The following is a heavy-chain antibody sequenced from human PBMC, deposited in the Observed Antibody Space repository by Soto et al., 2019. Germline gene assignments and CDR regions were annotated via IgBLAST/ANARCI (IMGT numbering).Heavy chain of an antibody. Sequence: GASVKVSCKASGGTFSSYAISWVRQAPGQGLEWMGGIIPIFGTANYAQKFQGRVTITADESTSTAYMELSSLRSEDTAVYYCASVLRSDYYYGMDVWGQGTTVTVYS. CDR2: IIPIFGTA. V-gene: IGHV1-69*13. CDR3: ASVLRSDYYYGMDV. D-gene: IGHD4-17*01. J-gene: IGHJ6*02. CDR1: GGTFSSYA.